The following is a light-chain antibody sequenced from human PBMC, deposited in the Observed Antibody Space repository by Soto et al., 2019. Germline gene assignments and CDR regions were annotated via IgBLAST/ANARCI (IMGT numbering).Light chain of an antibody. V-gene: IGKV3-20*01. CDR3: QQFSSYPLT. Sequence: EIVLTQSPGTLSLSPGESATLSCRASQTVRNNYLAWYQQKPGQAPRLLIYDASSRATGIPDRFSGGGSGTDFTLTISRLEPEDFAVYYCQQFSSYPLTVGGGNKVDIK. CDR2: DAS. CDR1: QTVRNNY. J-gene: IGKJ4*01.